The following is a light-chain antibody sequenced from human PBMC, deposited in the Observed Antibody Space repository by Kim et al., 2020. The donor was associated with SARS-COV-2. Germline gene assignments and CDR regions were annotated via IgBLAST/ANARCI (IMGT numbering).Light chain of an antibody. CDR3: QQYNRWPPYI. CDR2: GAS. J-gene: IGKJ2*01. CDR1: QSVGSN. Sequence: VSPGESATLSCRASQSVGSNLAWYQQRPGQAPRLLISGASTRATVVPARFSGSGSGTEFTLTISSPQSEDFAVYYCQQYNRWPPYIFGQGTKLEI. V-gene: IGKV3-15*01.